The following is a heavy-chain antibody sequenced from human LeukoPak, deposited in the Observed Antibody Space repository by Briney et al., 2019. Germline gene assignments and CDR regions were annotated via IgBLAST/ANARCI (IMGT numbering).Heavy chain of an antibody. D-gene: IGHD2-15*01. CDR2: INPSGGNT. CDR1: GYTFTSYY. J-gene: IGHJ6*02. CDR3: ASLKSSGCSGGSCYSTRYYGMDV. Sequence: ASVKVSCKASGYTFTSYYMHSVRQAPGQGLEWMGIINPSGGNTGYAQKFQGRVTMTRNTSISTAYMELSSLRSEDTAVYYCASLKSSGCSGGSCYSTRYYGMDVWGQGTTVTVSS. V-gene: IGHV1-46*01.